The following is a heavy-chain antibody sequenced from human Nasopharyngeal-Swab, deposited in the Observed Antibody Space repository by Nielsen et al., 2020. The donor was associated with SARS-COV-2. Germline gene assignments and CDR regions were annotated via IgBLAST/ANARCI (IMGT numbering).Heavy chain of an antibody. CDR3: AKDGSSTPTY. CDR1: GLTFSTYA. J-gene: IGHJ4*02. D-gene: IGHD6-13*01. CDR2: ISGRGTDT. Sequence: GSLRLSCSVSGLTFSTYAMSWVRQAPGQGLEWVSAISGRGTDTYYADSVKGRFTISRDNSKNTVFLQMNSLRADDTAVYYCAKDGSSTPTYWGQGTLVSVSS. V-gene: IGHV3-23*01.